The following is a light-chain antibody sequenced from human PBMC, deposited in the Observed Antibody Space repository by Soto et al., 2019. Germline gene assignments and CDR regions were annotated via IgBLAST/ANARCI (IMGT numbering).Light chain of an antibody. CDR3: GTWDSSLGVVL. CDR2: GDS. Sequence: QSVLTQPPSVSGAPGQRVTISCTGSGSNIGAGYDVHWYQHRPGTAPKLLVFGDSHRPSGVPDRFSGSKSGTSATLGITGLQTGDEADYYCGTWDSSLGVVLFGGGTKLTVL. V-gene: IGLV1-40*01. J-gene: IGLJ2*01. CDR1: GSNIGAGYD.